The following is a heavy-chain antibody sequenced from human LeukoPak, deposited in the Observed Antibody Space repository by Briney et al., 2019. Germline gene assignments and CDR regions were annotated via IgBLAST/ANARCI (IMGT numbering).Heavy chain of an antibody. Sequence: SETLSLTCTVSGDSLRIYYRSWIRHPPGKGLEWIGYIDYSGSTNYNPSLKSRVTISVDTSKNKFSLKLSSVTAAETAVDYCANDDGDYGFHYWGQGALVTVSS. CDR2: IDYSGST. D-gene: IGHD4-17*01. J-gene: IGHJ4*02. CDR3: ANDDGDYGFHY. V-gene: IGHV4-59*08. CDR1: GDSLRIYY.